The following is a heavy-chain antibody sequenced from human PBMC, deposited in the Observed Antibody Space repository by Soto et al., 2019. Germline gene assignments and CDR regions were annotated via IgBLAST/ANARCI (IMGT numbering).Heavy chain of an antibody. V-gene: IGHV3-48*02. Sequence: EVQLVGSGGGLVQPGGSLRLSCAASGFTFTSNSMNWVRQAPGKGLEWISYITSSSSTIYYADSVKGRFTISRDNAKNSLYLQMNSLRDDDTAVYYCARGRVGTAYFDYWGQGALVTVSS. CDR1: GFTFTSNS. CDR3: ARGRVGTAYFDY. CDR2: ITSSSSTI. D-gene: IGHD2-21*02. J-gene: IGHJ4*02.